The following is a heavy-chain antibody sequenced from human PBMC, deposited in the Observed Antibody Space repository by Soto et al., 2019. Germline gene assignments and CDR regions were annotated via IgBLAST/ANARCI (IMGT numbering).Heavy chain of an antibody. CDR1: GYTFTSYA. V-gene: IGHV1-3*01. Sequence: VKVSCKASGYTFTSYAMHWVRQAPGQRLEWMGWINAGNGNTKYSQKFQGRVTITRDTSASTAYMELSSLRSEDTAVYYCATDVSRSYYYYYGMDVWGQGTTVTVSS. CDR2: INAGNGNT. CDR3: ATDVSRSYYYYYGMDV. J-gene: IGHJ6*02.